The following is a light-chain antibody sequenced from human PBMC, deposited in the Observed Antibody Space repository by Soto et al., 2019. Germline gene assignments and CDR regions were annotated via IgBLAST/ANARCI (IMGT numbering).Light chain of an antibody. V-gene: IGLV1-44*01. Sequence: QSVLTQPPSASGTPGQRVTMSCSGSSSNIGSNTVNWYQQLPGTAPKLLIYSNNQRPSGVPDRFSGSKSGTSASLAISGLQSEYEADYYCAAWDDSLFVVFGGGTKLTVL. CDR2: SNN. CDR3: AAWDDSLFVV. J-gene: IGLJ2*01. CDR1: SSNIGSNT.